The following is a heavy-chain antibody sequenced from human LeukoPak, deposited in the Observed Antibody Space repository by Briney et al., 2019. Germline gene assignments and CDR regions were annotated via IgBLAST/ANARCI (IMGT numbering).Heavy chain of an antibody. Sequence: PGGSLRLSCAASGFSVSGKFMSWVRQAPWKGLEWVSIIHYDGKIRYAGSVGGRFTIYRDDSENTLFLQMNSLRVDDTAVYFCASGDGYLQPYWGQGTLVTVSS. J-gene: IGHJ4*02. V-gene: IGHV3-53*01. CDR2: IHYDGKI. D-gene: IGHD2-21*01. CDR1: GFSVSGKF. CDR3: ASGDGYLQPY.